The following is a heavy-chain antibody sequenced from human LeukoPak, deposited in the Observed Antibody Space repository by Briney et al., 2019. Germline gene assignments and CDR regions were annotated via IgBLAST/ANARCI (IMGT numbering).Heavy chain of an antibody. J-gene: IGHJ4*02. CDR2: INPSGGST. Sequence: ASVNVSCTASGYTFTSYYMHWVRQAPGQGLEWMGIINPSGGSTSYAQKFQGRVTMTRDTSTSTVYMELSSLRSEDTAVYYCARDGSLYYFDYWGQGTLVTVSS. D-gene: IGHD2-15*01. CDR3: ARDGSLYYFDY. CDR1: GYTFTSYY. V-gene: IGHV1-46*01.